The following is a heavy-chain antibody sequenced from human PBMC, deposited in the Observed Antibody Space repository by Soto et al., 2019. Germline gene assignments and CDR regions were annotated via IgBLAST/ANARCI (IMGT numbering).Heavy chain of an antibody. D-gene: IGHD1-26*01. CDR3: ARGTTRYGSYYANFDY. CDR1: GGSISSSSYY. J-gene: IGHJ4*02. CDR2: FYYSGST. Sequence: PSETLSLTCTVSGGSISSSSYYWGWIRQPPGKGLEWIGSFYYSGSTYYNPSLKSRVTISVDTSKNQFSLKLSSVTAADTAVYYCARGTTRYGSYYANFDYWGQGTLVTVSS. V-gene: IGHV4-39*01.